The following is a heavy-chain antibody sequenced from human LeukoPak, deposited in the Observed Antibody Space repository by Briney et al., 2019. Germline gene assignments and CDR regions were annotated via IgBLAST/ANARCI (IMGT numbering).Heavy chain of an antibody. D-gene: IGHD1-26*01. CDR3: ARPASWTSGAFDI. Sequence: SETLSLTCTVSGGSVSSYYWSWIRQPPGKGLEWIGYIYYSGSTNYIPSLKGRVTISIDTSKNQFSLKLSSVTAADTAVYYCARPASWTSGAFDIWGQGTMVTVSS. J-gene: IGHJ3*02. CDR1: GGSVSSYY. V-gene: IGHV4-59*08. CDR2: IYYSGST.